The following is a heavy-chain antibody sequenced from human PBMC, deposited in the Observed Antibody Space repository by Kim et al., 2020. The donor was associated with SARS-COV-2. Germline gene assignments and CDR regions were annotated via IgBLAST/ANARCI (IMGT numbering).Heavy chain of an antibody. Sequence: GGSLRLSCAASGFTLSAYGMHWVRQAPGKGLEWISLIRRSGSSTDYADSVRGRFTVSRDNAKNTLNLQMNGLRDEDTAVYYCARGVGSGSNFYWGQGTQVTVSS. J-gene: IGHJ1*01. CDR3: ARGVGSGSNFY. CDR1: GFTLSAYG. D-gene: IGHD3-10*01. V-gene: IGHV3-48*02. CDR2: IRRSGSST.